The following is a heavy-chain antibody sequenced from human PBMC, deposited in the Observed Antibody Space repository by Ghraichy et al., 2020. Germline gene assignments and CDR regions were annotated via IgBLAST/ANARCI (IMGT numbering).Heavy chain of an antibody. V-gene: IGHV3-23*01. Sequence: GGSLRLSCAASGFTFSSYAMSWVRQAPGKGLEWVSAISGSGGSTYYADSVKGRFTISRDNSKNTLYLQMNSLRAEDTAVYYCAKTESYYDSSGYYNYYYYYGMDVWGQGTTVTVSS. CDR1: GFTFSSYA. CDR2: ISGSGGST. D-gene: IGHD3-22*01. CDR3: AKTESYYDSSGYYNYYYYYGMDV. J-gene: IGHJ6*02.